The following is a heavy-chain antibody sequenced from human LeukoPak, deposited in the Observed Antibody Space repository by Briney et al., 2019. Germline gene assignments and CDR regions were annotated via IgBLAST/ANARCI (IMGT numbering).Heavy chain of an antibody. CDR2: ISSSSSTI. J-gene: IGHJ4*02. Sequence: GGSLRLSCAASGFTFSSYSMNWVRQAPGKGLEWVSYISSSSSTIYYADSVKGRFTISRDNAKNSLYLQMNSLRAEDTAVYYCAKKKDTSLVSPPDYLDYRGQGTLVTGSS. CDR1: GFTFSSYS. CDR3: AKKKDTSLVSPPDYLDY. D-gene: IGHD5-18*01. V-gene: IGHV3-48*01.